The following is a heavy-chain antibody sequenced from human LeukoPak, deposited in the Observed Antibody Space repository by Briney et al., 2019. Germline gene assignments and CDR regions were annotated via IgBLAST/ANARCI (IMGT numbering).Heavy chain of an antibody. D-gene: IGHD3-10*01. V-gene: IGHV1-18*01. CDR3: ARNMWFGESSDASDI. CDR2: ISAYNGNT. Sequence: ASVKVSCKASGYTFTSYGISWVRQAPGQGLEWMGWISAYNGNTNYAQKLQGRVTMTTDTSTSTAYMELRSLRSDDTAVYYCARNMWFGESSDASDIWGQGTMVTVSS. CDR1: GYTFTSYG. J-gene: IGHJ3*02.